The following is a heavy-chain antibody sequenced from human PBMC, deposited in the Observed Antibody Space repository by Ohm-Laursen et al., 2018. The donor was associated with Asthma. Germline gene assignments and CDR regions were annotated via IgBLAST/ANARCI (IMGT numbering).Heavy chain of an antibody. V-gene: IGHV3-9*01. CDR2: ISWNSGSI. J-gene: IGHJ5*02. CDR1: GFTFDDYA. Sequence: SLRLSCAASGFTFDDYAMHWVRQAPGKGLEWVSGISWNSGSIGYADSVKGRFTISRDNAKNSLYLQMNSLRAEDTALYYCAKGIPGWFDPWGQGTLVTVSS. CDR3: AKGIPGWFDP.